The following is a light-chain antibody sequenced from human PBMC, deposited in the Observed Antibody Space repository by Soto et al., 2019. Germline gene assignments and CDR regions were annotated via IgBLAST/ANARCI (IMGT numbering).Light chain of an antibody. Sequence: QSVLTQPPSASGTPGQRVPISCSGSSSNLGSNYVYWYQQLPGTAPKLLISRNNQRPSGVPDRFSGSKSGTSASLAISGLRSEDEADYYCAAWDDSLSGWVFGEGTKLTVL. J-gene: IGLJ3*02. V-gene: IGLV1-47*01. CDR3: AAWDDSLSGWV. CDR2: RNN. CDR1: SSNLGSNY.